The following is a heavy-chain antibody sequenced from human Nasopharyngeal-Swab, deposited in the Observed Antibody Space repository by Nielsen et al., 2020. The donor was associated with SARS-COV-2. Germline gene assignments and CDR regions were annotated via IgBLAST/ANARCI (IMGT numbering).Heavy chain of an antibody. Sequence: GSLKISCAASGFPFSDYYMAWIRQAPGKGLVWVSYISTSGRSTDSADSVKGRFTISRDNAKNTLYVQMNSLRAEDAAVYYCARGCVLTGPSCYYYGMDVWGQGTTVTVSS. CDR1: GFPFSDYY. V-gene: IGHV3-11*04. D-gene: IGHD3-9*01. J-gene: IGHJ6*02. CDR2: ISTSGRST. CDR3: ARGCVLTGPSCYYYGMDV.